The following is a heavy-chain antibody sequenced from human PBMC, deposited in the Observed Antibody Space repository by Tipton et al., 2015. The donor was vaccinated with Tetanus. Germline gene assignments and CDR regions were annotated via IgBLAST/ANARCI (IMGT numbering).Heavy chain of an antibody. V-gene: IGHV3-7*01. CDR3: VRRWFGTQYYFGMDV. CDR1: GFTFSSHW. J-gene: IGHJ6*02. CDR2: INQDGSAE. Sequence: SLRLSCEASGFTFSSHWMSWVRQVPGKGLEWVANINQDGSAEFYVDSVKGRSTISRDNSKNSLSLQMNSLRADDTAVYYCVRRWFGTQYYFGMDVWGQGTTVTVSS. D-gene: IGHD2/OR15-2a*01.